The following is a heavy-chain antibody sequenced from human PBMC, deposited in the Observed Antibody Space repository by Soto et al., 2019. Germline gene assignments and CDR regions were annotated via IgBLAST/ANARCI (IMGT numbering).Heavy chain of an antibody. CDR2: INWNSGSL. CDR1: GFTFDDYA. Sequence: DVQLVESGGGLVQPGRSLRLSCVTSGFTFDDYAMHWVRQVPGKGLEWVAGINWNSGSLGYADSVKGRFTISRDNAKNSLSLQMNSLRAEDTALYYCSKAAPTLYCSGEYAYFDDWGQGTLVTVSS. D-gene: IGHD3-10*01. J-gene: IGHJ4*02. CDR3: SKAAPTLYCSGEYAYFDD. V-gene: IGHV3-9*01.